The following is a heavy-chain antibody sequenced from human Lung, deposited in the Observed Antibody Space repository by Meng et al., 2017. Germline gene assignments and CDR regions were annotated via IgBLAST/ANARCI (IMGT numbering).Heavy chain of an antibody. Sequence: QGQLQESGPGLGSPWGTRALTCAVSGGSIGSSNWWSWVRQPPGKGLEWIGEIYHSGSTNYNPSLKSRVTISVDKSKNQFSLKLSSVTAADTAVYYCARYLAGGYGDYFDYWGQGTLVTVSS. CDR3: ARYLAGGYGDYFDY. CDR1: GGSIGSSNW. J-gene: IGHJ4*02. V-gene: IGHV4-4*02. D-gene: IGHD4-17*01. CDR2: IYHSGST.